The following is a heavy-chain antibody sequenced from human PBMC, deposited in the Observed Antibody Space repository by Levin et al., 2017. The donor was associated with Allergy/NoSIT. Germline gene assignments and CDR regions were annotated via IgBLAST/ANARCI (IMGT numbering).Heavy chain of an antibody. CDR2: INPIGGST. J-gene: IGHJ4*02. Sequence: ASVKVSCKASGYTFTAYYIHWVRQAPGQGLEWMGIINPIGGSTTYAQNFQDRVAMTRDTSTSTVYMQLSSLRSEDTAVYYCARGRNSFNGSDYYLPHGYWGQGTLVAVSS. D-gene: IGHD3-22*01. CDR3: ARGRNSFNGSDYYLPHGY. V-gene: IGHV1-46*01. CDR1: GYTFTAYY.